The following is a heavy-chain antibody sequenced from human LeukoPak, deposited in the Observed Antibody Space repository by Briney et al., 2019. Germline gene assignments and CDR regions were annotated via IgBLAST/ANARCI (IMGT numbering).Heavy chain of an antibody. V-gene: IGHV4-39*07. CDR3: ARDSPYSSGYYYNY. CDR1: GGSISSSSYY. CDR2: IYTSGST. D-gene: IGHD3-22*01. Sequence: SETLSLTCTVSGGSISSSSYYWGWIRQPPGKGLEWIGRIYTSGSTNYNPSLKSRVTISVDTSKNQFSLKLSSVTAADTAVYYCARDSPYSSGYYYNYWGQGTLVTVSS. J-gene: IGHJ4*02.